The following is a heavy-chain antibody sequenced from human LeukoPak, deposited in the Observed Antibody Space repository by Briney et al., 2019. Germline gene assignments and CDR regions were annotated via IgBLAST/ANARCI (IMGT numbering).Heavy chain of an antibody. D-gene: IGHD5-18*01. CDR3: ARDRIQLWSHDY. Sequence: GGSLRLSCAASGFTFSSYGMHWVRQAPGKGLEWVAVISSDGSNAYYADSVKGRFTMSRDNSKNTLFVQMNSLRAEDTAVYYRARDRIQLWSHDYWGQGTLVTVSS. J-gene: IGHJ4*02. V-gene: IGHV3-30*03. CDR2: ISSDGSNA. CDR1: GFTFSSYG.